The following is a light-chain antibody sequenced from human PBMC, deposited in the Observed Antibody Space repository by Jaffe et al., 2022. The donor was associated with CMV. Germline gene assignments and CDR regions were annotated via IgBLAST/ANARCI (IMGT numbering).Light chain of an antibody. J-gene: IGKJ2*01. CDR1: QSISFW. Sequence: DIQMTQSPSTLSASVRDRVTITCRASQSISFWLAWYQQKPGQAPKLLIYKASALEIGVPSRFSGSGSGTEFTLTIISLQPDDFATYYCQQHYTYPYTFGQGTKLEIK. CDR3: QQHYTYPYT. V-gene: IGKV1-5*03. CDR2: KAS.